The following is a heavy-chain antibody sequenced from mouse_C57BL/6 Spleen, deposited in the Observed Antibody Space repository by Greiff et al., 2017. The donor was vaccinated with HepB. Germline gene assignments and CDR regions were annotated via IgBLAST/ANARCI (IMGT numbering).Heavy chain of an antibody. J-gene: IGHJ4*01. D-gene: IGHD2-14*01. CDR1: GYTFTDYN. V-gene: IGHV1-22*01. Sequence: EVKLMESGPELVKPGASVKMSCKASGYTFTDYNMHWVKQSHGKSLEWIGYINPNNGGTSYNQKFKGKATLTVNKSSSTAYMELRSLTSEDSAVYYCARYRDAMDYWGQGTSVTVSS. CDR2: INPNNGGT. CDR3: ARYRDAMDY.